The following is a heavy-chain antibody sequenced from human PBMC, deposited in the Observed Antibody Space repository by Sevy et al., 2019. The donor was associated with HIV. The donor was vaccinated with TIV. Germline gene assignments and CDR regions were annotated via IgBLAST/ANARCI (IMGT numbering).Heavy chain of an antibody. D-gene: IGHD2-8*01. V-gene: IGHV3-21*01. CDR3: ARVNCTNGVCFQGYYYYGLDV. J-gene: IGHJ6*02. Sequence: GSLRLSCAASGFSFSGYSFNWVRQAPGKGLEWVSSIDTSSAYIYYADSVKGRFTISRDNAKNSLYLQMSSLRAEDTAVYFCARVNCTNGVCFQGYYYYGLDVWGQGTTVTASS. CDR2: IDTSSAYI. CDR1: GFSFSGYS.